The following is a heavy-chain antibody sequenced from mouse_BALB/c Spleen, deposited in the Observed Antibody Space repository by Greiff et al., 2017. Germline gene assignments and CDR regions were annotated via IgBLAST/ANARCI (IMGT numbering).Heavy chain of an antibody. CDR3: ARDLYGNYVRYAMDY. D-gene: IGHD2-1*01. J-gene: IGHJ4*01. Sequence: VKLQESGPGLVAPSQSLSITCTVSGFSLTSYGVHWVRQPPGKGLEWLGVIWAGGSTNYNSALMSRLSISKDNSKSQVFLKMNSLQTDDTAMYYCARDLYGNYVRYAMDYWGQGTSVTVSS. CDR2: IWAGGST. CDR1: GFSLTSYG. V-gene: IGHV2-9*02.